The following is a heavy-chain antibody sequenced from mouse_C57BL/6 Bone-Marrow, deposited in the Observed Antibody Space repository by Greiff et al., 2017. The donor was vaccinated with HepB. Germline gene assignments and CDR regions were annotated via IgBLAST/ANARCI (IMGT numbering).Heavy chain of an antibody. D-gene: IGHD2-1*01. V-gene: IGHV10-1*01. J-gene: IGHJ3*01. Sequence: EVKLMESGGGLVQPKGSLKLSCAASGFSFNTYAMNWVRQAPGKGLEWVARIRSKSNNYATYYADSVKDRFTISRDDSESMLYLQMNNLKTEDTAMYYCVRRGNYGDWFAYWGQGTLVTVSA. CDR3: VRRGNYGDWFAY. CDR1: GFSFNTYA. CDR2: IRSKSNNYAT.